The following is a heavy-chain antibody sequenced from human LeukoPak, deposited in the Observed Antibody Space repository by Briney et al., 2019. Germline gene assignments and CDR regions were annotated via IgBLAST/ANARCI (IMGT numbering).Heavy chain of an antibody. CDR1: RVILSSYT. D-gene: IGHD3-22*01. J-gene: IGHJ4*02. CDR2: ITSSSIYI. Sequence: GSLRLSCAPSRVILSSYTMMSVREAPGKGLEYGSSITSSSIYIYYADSVKGQFTISRDNAKNSLYLQMNSLRAEDTAVYYCARDAPGPGDESSGFYDNWGQGNLVTVSS. CDR3: ARDAPGPGDESSGFYDN. V-gene: IGHV3-21*01.